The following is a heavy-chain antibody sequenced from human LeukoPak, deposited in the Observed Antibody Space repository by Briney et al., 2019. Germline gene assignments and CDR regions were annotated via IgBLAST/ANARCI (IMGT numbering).Heavy chain of an antibody. CDR1: GFTFSSYT. CDR3: AREGRVGSCSGGSCYHDAFDI. Sequence: GGPLRLSCAASGFTFSSYTMNWLRKAPEKGLEWVSSISSNSSYIYHADSAKGRFTISRDNAKNLLYLQMNSLGAEDTAVYYCAREGRVGSCSGGSCYHDAFDIWGQGTMVTVSS. D-gene: IGHD2-15*01. V-gene: IGHV3-21*01. CDR2: ISSNSSYI. J-gene: IGHJ3*02.